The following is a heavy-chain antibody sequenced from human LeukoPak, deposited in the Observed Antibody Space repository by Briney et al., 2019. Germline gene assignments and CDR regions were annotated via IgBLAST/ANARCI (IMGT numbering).Heavy chain of an antibody. CDR3: ARDAYMVRGPKPDY. CDR1: GYTFTGYY. V-gene: IGHV1-2*02. D-gene: IGHD3-10*01. CDR2: INPNSGGT. J-gene: IGHJ4*02. Sequence: GASVKVSCKASGYTFTGYYMHWVRQAPGQGLEWMGWINPNSGGTNYAQKFQGRVTMTRDTSISTAYMELSRLRSDDTAVYYCARDAYMVRGPKPDYWGQGTLVTVSS.